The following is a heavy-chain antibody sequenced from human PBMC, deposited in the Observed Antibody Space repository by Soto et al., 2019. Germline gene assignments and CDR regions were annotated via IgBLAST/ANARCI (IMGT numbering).Heavy chain of an antibody. Sequence: PGGSLRLSCAASGFTFSSYAMSWVRQAPGKGLEGVSAISGSGGSTYYADSVKGRFTISRDNSKNTLYLQMNSLRAEDTAVYYCATVRDSSGWYVYFDYWGQGTLVTVSS. D-gene: IGHD6-19*01. CDR1: GFTFSSYA. CDR2: ISGSGGST. V-gene: IGHV3-23*01. CDR3: ATVRDSSGWYVYFDY. J-gene: IGHJ4*02.